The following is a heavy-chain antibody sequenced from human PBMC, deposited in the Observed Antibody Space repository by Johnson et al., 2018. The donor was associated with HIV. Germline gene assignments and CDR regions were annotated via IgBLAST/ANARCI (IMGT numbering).Heavy chain of an antibody. V-gene: IGHV3-11*04. CDR2: ISSTGSTL. Sequence: QVQLVESGGGVVQPGGSLRLSCAASGFTFSSYYMSWVRQAPGKGLEWVASISSTGSTLYYADSVKGRFTISTDNAKNSLYLQMNSLRPEDTAVYYCGRGGQWGATDAFDVWGQGTMVTVSS. CDR1: GFTFSSYY. CDR3: GRGGQWGATDAFDV. D-gene: IGHD6-19*01. J-gene: IGHJ3*01.